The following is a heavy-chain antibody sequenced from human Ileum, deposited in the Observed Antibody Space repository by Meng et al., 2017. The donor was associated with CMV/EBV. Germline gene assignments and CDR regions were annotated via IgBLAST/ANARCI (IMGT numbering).Heavy chain of an antibody. V-gene: IGHV3-72*01. CDR2: ARNRASGYTT. CDR1: GFTFSDHF. CDR3: ARGYPGGVYFDY. J-gene: IGHJ4*02. D-gene: IGHD1-26*01. Sequence: GGSLRLSCAASGFTFSDHFMDWVRQTPGKGVEWVGRARNRASGYTTEYAASVKGRFTISRDDSKNSLYLQMNSLKTEDTAVYYCARGYPGGVYFDYWSQGTLVTVSS.